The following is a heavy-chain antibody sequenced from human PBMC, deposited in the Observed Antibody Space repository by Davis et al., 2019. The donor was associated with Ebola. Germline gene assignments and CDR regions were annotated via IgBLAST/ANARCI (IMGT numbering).Heavy chain of an antibody. CDR3: AREMASSFDY. J-gene: IGHJ4*02. D-gene: IGHD5-24*01. V-gene: IGHV4-61*01. CDR1: GDSIIINSYY. Sequence: SETLSLTCTVSGDSIIINSYYWGWIRQPPGKGLEWIGYIYYSGSTNYNPSLKSRVTISVDTSKNQFSLKLSSVTAADTAVYYCAREMASSFDYWGQGTLVTVSS. CDR2: IYYSGST.